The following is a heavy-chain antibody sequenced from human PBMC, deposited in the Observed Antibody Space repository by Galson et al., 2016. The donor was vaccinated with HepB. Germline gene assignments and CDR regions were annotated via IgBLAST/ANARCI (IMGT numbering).Heavy chain of an antibody. CDR3: AKDDLYYDFWRGGYHYYGMDV. J-gene: IGHJ6*04. V-gene: IGHV3-30*04. Sequence: SLRLSCAASGFTFSDYAMSWVRQAPGKGLEWVAVITYAGNYNYYADSVKGRFTFSRDNSKSTLYLQMNSLTVEDTAVYYCAKDDLYYDFWRGGYHYYGMDVWGKGTTVTVSS. D-gene: IGHD3-3*01. CDR1: GFTFSDYA. CDR2: ITYAGNYN.